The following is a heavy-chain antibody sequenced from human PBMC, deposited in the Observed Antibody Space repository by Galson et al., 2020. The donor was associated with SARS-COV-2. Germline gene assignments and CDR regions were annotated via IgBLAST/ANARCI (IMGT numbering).Heavy chain of an antibody. J-gene: IGHJ4*02. V-gene: IGHV3-21*01. CDR2: ISSSSSYI. D-gene: IGHD1-26*01. Sequence: GESLRLSCAASGFTFSSYSMNWVRQAPGKGLEWVSSISSSSSYIYYADSVKGRFTISRDNAKNSLYLQMNSLRAEDTAVYYCARDDSGSYFSRYYFDYWGQGTLVTVSS. CDR3: ARDDSGSYFSRYYFDY. CDR1: GFTFSSYS.